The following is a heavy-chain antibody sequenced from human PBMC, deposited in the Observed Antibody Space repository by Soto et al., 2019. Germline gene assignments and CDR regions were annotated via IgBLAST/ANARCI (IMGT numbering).Heavy chain of an antibody. CDR2: ISGSGGST. Sequence: GGSLRLSCAASGFTFSSYAMSWVRQAPGKGLEWVSAISGSGGSTYYADSVKGRFTISRDNSKNTLYLQMNSLRAEDTAVYYCAKDLETDYDFWSGYNNFDYWGQGTLVTVSS. CDR3: AKDLETDYDFWSGYNNFDY. V-gene: IGHV3-23*01. D-gene: IGHD3-3*01. J-gene: IGHJ4*02. CDR1: GFTFSSYA.